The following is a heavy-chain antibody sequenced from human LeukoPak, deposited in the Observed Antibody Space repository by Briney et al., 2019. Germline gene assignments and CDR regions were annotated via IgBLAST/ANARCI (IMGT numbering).Heavy chain of an antibody. V-gene: IGHV4-31*03. J-gene: IGHJ5*02. CDR3: ARAAMLRSYWFDP. CDR1: GGSISSGGYY. CDR2: IYYSGST. Sequence: SETLSLTCTVSGGSISSGGYYWSWNRQHPGKGLEWIGYIYYSGSTYYNPSLKSRVTISVDTSKNQFYLKLSSVTAADTAVYYCARAAMLRSYWFDPWGQGTLVTVSS. D-gene: IGHD5-18*01.